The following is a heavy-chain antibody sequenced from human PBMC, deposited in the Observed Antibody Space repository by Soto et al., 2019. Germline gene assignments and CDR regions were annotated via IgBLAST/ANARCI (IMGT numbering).Heavy chain of an antibody. V-gene: IGHV1-69*13. CDR3: ARDRGITGSYYYGMDV. CDR2: IIPIFGTA. CDR1: GGTFSSYT. D-gene: IGHD1-20*01. Sequence: ASVKVSCKASGGTFSSYTISWVRQAPGQGLEWMGGIIPIFGTANYAQKFQGRVTITADESTSTAYMELSSLRSEDTAVYYCARDRGITGSYYYGMDVWGQGTTVTVSS. J-gene: IGHJ6*02.